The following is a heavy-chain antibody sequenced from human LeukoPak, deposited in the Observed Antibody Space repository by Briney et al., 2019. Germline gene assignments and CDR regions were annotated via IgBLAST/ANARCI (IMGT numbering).Heavy chain of an antibody. D-gene: IGHD2-8*01. V-gene: IGHV3-7*01. CDR3: VTSWCRQQRDY. J-gene: IGHJ4*02. CDR1: GFSFRDYW. CDR2: MSPDGSDK. Sequence: GGSLRLSCAASGFSFRDYWMSWVCQAPGKGLEWVADMSPDGSDKTYVDSVKGRLTISRDNAKQSLYLQMDSLTAEDTAVYYCVTSWCRQQRDYWGQGTLVTVSS.